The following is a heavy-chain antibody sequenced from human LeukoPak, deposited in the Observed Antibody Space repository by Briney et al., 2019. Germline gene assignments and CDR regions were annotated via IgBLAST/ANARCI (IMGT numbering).Heavy chain of an antibody. CDR3: ARLASSGIVGATRQIDY. D-gene: IGHD1-26*01. V-gene: IGHV4-39*01. CDR2: IYYSGST. J-gene: IGHJ4*02. CDR1: GGSISSSSYY. Sequence: PSETLSLTCTVSGGSISSSSYYWGWIRQPPGKGLEWIGSIYYSGSTYYNPSLKSRVTTSVDTSKNQFSLKLSSVTAADTAVYYCARLASSGIVGATRQIDYWGQGTLVTVSS.